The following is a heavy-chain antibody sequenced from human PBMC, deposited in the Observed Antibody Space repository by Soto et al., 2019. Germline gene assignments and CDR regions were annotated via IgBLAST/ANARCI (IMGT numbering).Heavy chain of an antibody. CDR2: IIPIFGTA. Sequence: SVKVSCKASGGTFSSYAISWVRQAPGQGLEWMGGIIPIFGTANYAQKFQGRVTITADKSTSTAYMELSSLRSEDTAVYYCARAYYYDSSGYYQAPFDTWGQGTMVTVS. V-gene: IGHV1-69*06. CDR1: GGTFSSYA. J-gene: IGHJ3*02. CDR3: ARAYYYDSSGYYQAPFDT. D-gene: IGHD3-22*01.